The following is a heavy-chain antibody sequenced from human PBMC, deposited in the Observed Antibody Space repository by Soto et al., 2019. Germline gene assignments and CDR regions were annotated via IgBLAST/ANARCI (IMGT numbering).Heavy chain of an antibody. Sequence: GSLRISCAASGFSFSSYAMSWVRQDTGKGLEWVSAISGSGGSTYYADSVKGRFTISRDNSKNTLYLQMNSLRAEDTAVYYCAKKQQLVIYYGMDVWGQGTTVTVSS. D-gene: IGHD6-13*01. CDR2: ISGSGGST. J-gene: IGHJ6*02. CDR3: AKKQQLVIYYGMDV. CDR1: GFSFSSYA. V-gene: IGHV3-23*01.